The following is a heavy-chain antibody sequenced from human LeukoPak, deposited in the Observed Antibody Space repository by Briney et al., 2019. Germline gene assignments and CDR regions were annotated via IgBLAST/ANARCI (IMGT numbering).Heavy chain of an antibody. J-gene: IGHJ4*02. CDR3: ARSLSSSSRAIDY. Sequence: SETLSLTCTVSGGSISSYYWTWIRQPPGKGLEWIGYINYSGNINYNPSLKSRVTISVDTSKNQFSLKLSSVTAADTAVYYCARSLSSSSRAIDYWGQGTLVTVSS. V-gene: IGHV4-59*01. D-gene: IGHD6-6*01. CDR1: GGSISSYY. CDR2: INYSGNI.